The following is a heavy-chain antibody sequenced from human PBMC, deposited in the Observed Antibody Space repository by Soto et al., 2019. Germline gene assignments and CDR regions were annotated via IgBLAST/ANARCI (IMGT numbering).Heavy chain of an antibody. J-gene: IGHJ4*02. CDR2: ISRNGGST. CDR1: GFTFRSYA. CDR3: AREGGSYYFDY. V-gene: IGHV3-64*01. D-gene: IGHD1-26*01. Sequence: EVQVVESGGGLVQPGGSLRLSCAASGFTFRSYAMHWVRQAPGKGLEYVSTISRNGGSTYYANSVKGRFTISRDNXXNTLYLQMGSLRAEDMAVYYCAREGGSYYFDYWGQGTLVTVSS.